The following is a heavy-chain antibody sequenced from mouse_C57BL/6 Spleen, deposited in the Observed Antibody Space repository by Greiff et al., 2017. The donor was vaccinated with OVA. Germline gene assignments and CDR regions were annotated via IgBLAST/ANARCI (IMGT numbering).Heavy chain of an antibody. V-gene: IGHV1-42*01. CDR2: INPSTGGT. J-gene: IGHJ2*01. Sequence: VQLQQSGPELVKPGASVKISCKASGYSFTGYYMNWVKQSPEKSLEWIGEINPSTGGTTYNQKFKAKATLTVDKSSSTAYMQIKSLTSEDSAVYYCARSLLLPPQYFDYWGQGTTLTVSS. CDR1: GYSFTGYY. CDR3: ARSLLLPPQYFDY. D-gene: IGHD1-1*01.